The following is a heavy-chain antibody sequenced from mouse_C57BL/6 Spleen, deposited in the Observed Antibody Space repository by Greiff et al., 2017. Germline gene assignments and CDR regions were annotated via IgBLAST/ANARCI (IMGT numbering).Heavy chain of an antibody. J-gene: IGHJ1*03. CDR2: IYPGDGDT. V-gene: IGHV1-82*01. Sequence: VQLQQSGPELVKPGASVKISCKASGYAFSSSWMNWVKQRPGKGLEWIGRIYPGDGDTNYNGKFKGKATRTADKSSSTAYMQLSSLTSEDSAVYFCAREVDLYWYFDVWGTGTTVTVSS. CDR1: GYAFSSSW. CDR3: AREVDLYWYFDV.